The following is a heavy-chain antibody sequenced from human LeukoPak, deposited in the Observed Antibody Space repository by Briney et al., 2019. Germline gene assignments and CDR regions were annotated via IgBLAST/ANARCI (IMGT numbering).Heavy chain of an antibody. J-gene: IGHJ4*02. D-gene: IGHD3-22*01. CDR2: IYSGGST. V-gene: IGHV3-53*01. CDR3: AKGRYDSSGPANTFDY. Sequence: GGSLRLSCAASGFTVSSNYMSWVRQAPGKGLEWVSVIYSGGSTYYADSVKGQFTISRDNSKNTLYLQMNNLRAEDTALYYCAKGRYDSSGPANTFDYWGQGTLVTVSS. CDR1: GFTVSSNY.